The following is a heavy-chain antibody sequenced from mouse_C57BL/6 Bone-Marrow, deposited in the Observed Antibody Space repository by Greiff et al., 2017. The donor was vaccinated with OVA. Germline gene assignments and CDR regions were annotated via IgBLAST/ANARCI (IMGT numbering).Heavy chain of an antibody. J-gene: IGHJ2*01. CDR2: IDPENGDT. CDR1: GFNIKDDY. CDR3: TTHGSSAFDY. D-gene: IGHD1-1*01. V-gene: IGHV14-4*01. Sequence: EVQLQQSGAELVRPGASVKLSCTASGFNIKDDYMHWVKQRPEQGLEWIGWIDPENGDTEYASKFQGKATITADTSSNTAYLQLSSLTSEDTAVYDCTTHGSSAFDYWGQGTTLTVSA.